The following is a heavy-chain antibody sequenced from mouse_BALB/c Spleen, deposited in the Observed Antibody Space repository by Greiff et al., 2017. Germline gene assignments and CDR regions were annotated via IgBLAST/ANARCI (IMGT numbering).Heavy chain of an antibody. D-gene: IGHD2-1*01. CDR3: NAWGGNYFPFDY. CDR1: GFNIKDTY. V-gene: IGHV14-4*02. J-gene: IGHJ2*01. CDR2: IDPENGDT. Sequence: VQLKESGAELVKPGASVKLSCTASGFNIKDTYMHWVKQRPEQGLEWIGRIDPENGDTEYAPKFQGKATMTADTSSNTAYLQLSSLTSEDTAVYYCNAWGGNYFPFDYWGQGTTLTVSS.